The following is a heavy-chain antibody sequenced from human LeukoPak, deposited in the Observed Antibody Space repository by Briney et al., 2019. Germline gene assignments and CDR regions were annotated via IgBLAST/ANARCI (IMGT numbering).Heavy chain of an antibody. V-gene: IGHV1-69*04. Sequence: ASVKVSCQASGGTFSSYAISWVRQAPGQGLEWMGRIIPILGIANYAQKFQGRVTITADKSTSTAYMELSSLRSEDTAVYYCARVVITDYYHYMDVWGKGTTVTVSS. J-gene: IGHJ6*03. CDR2: IIPILGIA. CDR1: GGTFSSYA. CDR3: ARVVITDYYHYMDV. D-gene: IGHD3-22*01.